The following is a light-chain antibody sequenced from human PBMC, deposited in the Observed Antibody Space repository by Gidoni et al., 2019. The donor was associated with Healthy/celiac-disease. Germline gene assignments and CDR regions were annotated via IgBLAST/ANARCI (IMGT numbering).Light chain of an antibody. CDR2: GAS. J-gene: IGKJ1*01. CDR3: QQYNNWPRT. CDR1: KSVSSN. Sequence: DIVMPQSPATLSVSPGERATLSCRSNKSVSSNLAWYQQKPGQAPRLLIYGASTRATGSPARFSGSGSGTEFTLTISSLQSEDFAVYYCQQYNNWPRTFXQXTKVEIK. V-gene: IGKV3-15*01.